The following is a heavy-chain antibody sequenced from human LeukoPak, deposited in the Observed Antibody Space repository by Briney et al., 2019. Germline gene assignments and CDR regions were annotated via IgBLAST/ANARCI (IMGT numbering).Heavy chain of an antibody. D-gene: IGHD2-21*02. CDR3: TRAPIVVVTVIEYYFDY. J-gene: IGHJ4*02. CDR2: ISSSSSYI. Sequence: GGSLRLSCAASGFTFSSYSMNWVRQAPGKGLEWVSSISSSSSYIYYADSVKGRFTISRDNAKNSLYLQMNSLRAEDTAVYYCTRAPIVVVTVIEYYFDYWGQGTLVTVSS. CDR1: GFTFSSYS. V-gene: IGHV3-21*01.